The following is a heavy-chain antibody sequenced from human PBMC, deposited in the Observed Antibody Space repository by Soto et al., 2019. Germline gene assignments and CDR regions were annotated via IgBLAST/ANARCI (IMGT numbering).Heavy chain of an antibody. CDR1: GGSLSSYY. J-gene: IGHJ3*02. V-gene: IGHV4-59*08. D-gene: IGHD3-16*01. CDR2: IYYSGST. Sequence: PSETLCLTCPVAGGSLSSYYWSWIRQPPGKGLEWIGYIYYSGSTNYNPSLKSRVTISVDTSKNQFSLKLSSVTAADTAVYYCARRYGWAFDIWGQGTMVTVS. CDR3: ARRYGWAFDI.